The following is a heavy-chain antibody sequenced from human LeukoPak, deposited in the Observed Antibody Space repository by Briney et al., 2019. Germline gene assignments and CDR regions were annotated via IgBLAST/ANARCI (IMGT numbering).Heavy chain of an antibody. CDR2: ISSSSSYI. J-gene: IGHJ4*02. D-gene: IGHD3-10*01. CDR3: VKEGFGELFFGY. CDR1: GFTFSSYS. Sequence: GGSLRLSCAASGFTFSSYSMNWVRQAPGKGLEWVSSISSSSSYIYYADSVKGRFTISRDNSKNTLSLQMNSLRPEDTAVYYCVKEGFGELFFGYWGQGTLVTVSS. V-gene: IGHV3-21*01.